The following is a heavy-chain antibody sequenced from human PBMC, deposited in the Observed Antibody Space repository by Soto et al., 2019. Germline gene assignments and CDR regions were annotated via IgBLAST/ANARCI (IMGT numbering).Heavy chain of an antibody. CDR3: AKGGSAYCTGGSCYHPFDY. CDR2: ISGSSSAT. D-gene: IGHD2-15*01. J-gene: IGHJ4*01. Sequence: GGSLRLSCAASGFTFTDYAMGWVRQAPGEVLDWLATISGSSSATFYADSVKGRFTLSRDNSKDTLYLQMNSLRAEDTAVYFCAKGGSAYCTGGSCYHPFDYWGHGTLVTVSS. V-gene: IGHV3-23*01. CDR1: GFTFTDYA.